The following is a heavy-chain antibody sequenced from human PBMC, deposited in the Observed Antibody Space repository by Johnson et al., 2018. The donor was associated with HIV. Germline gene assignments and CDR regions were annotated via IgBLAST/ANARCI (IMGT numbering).Heavy chain of an antibody. CDR1: GFTFSSYA. CDR2: ISYDGSNK. Sequence: QVLLVESGGGLVQPGGSLRLSCAASGFTFSSYAMHWVRQAPGKGLEWVAVISYDGSNKFYADSVKGRFTISRDNSKNTLYLQMNSLRAEDTAVYYCAKGSGGEIVRWDIWGQGTMVTVSS. D-gene: IGHD3-10*01. J-gene: IGHJ3*02. V-gene: IGHV3-30*04. CDR3: AKGSGGEIVRWDI.